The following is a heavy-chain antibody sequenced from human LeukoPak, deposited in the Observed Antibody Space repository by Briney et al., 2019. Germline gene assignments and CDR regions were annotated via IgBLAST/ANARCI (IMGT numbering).Heavy chain of an antibody. D-gene: IGHD3-22*01. Sequence: SVKVSCKASGGTFSSYAISWVRQAPGQGLEWMGGIIPIFGTANYAQKFQGRVTITADESTSTAYMELSSLRSEDTAVYYCARDSNYYVSSGYYYGYWGQETLVTVS. V-gene: IGHV1-69*13. J-gene: IGHJ4*02. CDR3: ARDSNYYVSSGYYYGY. CDR2: IIPIFGTA. CDR1: GGTFSSYA.